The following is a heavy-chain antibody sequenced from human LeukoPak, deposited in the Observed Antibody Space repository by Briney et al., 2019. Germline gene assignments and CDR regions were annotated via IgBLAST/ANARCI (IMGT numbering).Heavy chain of an antibody. CDR1: GFTFSSYS. CDR2: ISSSSTI. CDR3: ARVYPLRYCTNGVCPYYFDY. J-gene: IGHJ4*02. Sequence: GGSLRLSCAASGFTFSSYSMNWVRQAPGKGLEWVSYISSSSTIYYADSVKGRFTISRDNAKNSLYLQMNSLRAEDTAVYYCARVYPLRYCTNGVCPYYFDYWGQGTLVTVSS. V-gene: IGHV3-48*01. D-gene: IGHD2-8*01.